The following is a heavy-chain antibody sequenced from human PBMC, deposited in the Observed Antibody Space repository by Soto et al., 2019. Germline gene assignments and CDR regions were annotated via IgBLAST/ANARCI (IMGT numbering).Heavy chain of an antibody. Sequence: SETLSLTCAVYGGSFSCYYWSWIRQPPGKGLEWIGEINHSGSTNYNPSLKSRVTISVDTSKNQFSLKLSSVTAADTAVYYCARVYCSGGSCYSYYYYGMDVWGQGTTVTVSS. J-gene: IGHJ6*02. CDR2: INHSGST. CDR3: ARVYCSGGSCYSYYYYGMDV. V-gene: IGHV4-34*01. CDR1: GGSFSCYY. D-gene: IGHD2-15*01.